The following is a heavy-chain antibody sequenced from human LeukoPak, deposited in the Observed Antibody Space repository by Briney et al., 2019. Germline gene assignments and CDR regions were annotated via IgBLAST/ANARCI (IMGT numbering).Heavy chain of an antibody. Sequence: GWSLSLSFASSGFTFSSYAMSWVRQAPGKGLKWVTVIGGSGGSTDSAATVKRRFNISSDNLKNKLYLKKSGLRDGETAAYYCPRIVLASGRFDYWGEGSLVTVS. V-gene: IGHV3-23*01. CDR1: GFTFSSYA. D-gene: IGHD2-8*02. J-gene: IGHJ4*02. CDR3: PRIVLASGRFDY. CDR2: IGGSGGST.